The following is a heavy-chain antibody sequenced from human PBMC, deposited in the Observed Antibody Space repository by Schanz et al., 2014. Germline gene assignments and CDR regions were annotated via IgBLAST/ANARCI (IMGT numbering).Heavy chain of an antibody. V-gene: IGHV1-8*01. J-gene: IGHJ4*02. CDR2: MNSKTGNT. CDR1: GYTFTSYD. CDR3: TKGRTFGR. D-gene: IGHD3-16*01. Sequence: QVQLVQSGAEVKKPGASVKVSCKASGYTFTSYDINWVRQATGQGLEWMGWMNSKTGNTGYAQRFQGRGTMTRNTSITTAYLEVSSLRSGDTAVYYCTKGRTFGRWGQGTLVTVSS.